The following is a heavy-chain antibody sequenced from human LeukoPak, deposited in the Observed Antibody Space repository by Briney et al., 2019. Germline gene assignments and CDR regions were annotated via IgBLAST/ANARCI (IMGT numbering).Heavy chain of an antibody. J-gene: IGHJ4*02. D-gene: IGHD2-21*01. CDR2: IYYSGST. CDR3: ARGLGRAYCGGDCYVTLFDY. CDR1: GGSISSYY. V-gene: IGHV4-59*01. Sequence: SETLSLTCTVSGGSISSYYWTWIRQPPGKGLEWIGYIYYSGSTNYNPSLKSRVTISVDTSKNQFSLKLSSVTAADTAVYYCARGLGRAYCGGDCYVTLFDYWGQGTLVTVSS.